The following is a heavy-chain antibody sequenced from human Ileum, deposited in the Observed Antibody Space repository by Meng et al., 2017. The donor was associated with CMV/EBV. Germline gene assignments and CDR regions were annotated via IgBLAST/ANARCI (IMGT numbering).Heavy chain of an antibody. CDR2: MLFSEIA. J-gene: IGHJ4*02. CDR1: GAPISGGGHY. CDR3: ARDLTNNWFYY. V-gene: IGHV4-39*07. Sequence: RQESGPGLVSPAVTLSPTCTAPGAPISGGGHYWAWIRQSPGKRLEWIGSMLFSEIADYNPSLKSRVTISLDATQTQFSLRLTSVTAADTAVYFCARDLTNNWFYYWGRGTLVTVSS. D-gene: IGHD1-1*01.